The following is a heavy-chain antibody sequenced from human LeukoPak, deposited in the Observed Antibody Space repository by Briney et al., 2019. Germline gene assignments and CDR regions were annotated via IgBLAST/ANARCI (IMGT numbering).Heavy chain of an antibody. D-gene: IGHD1-26*01. CDR1: GFTFSSYA. CDR3: ARDPYSGDLGPTYYYYMDV. V-gene: IGHV3-23*01. J-gene: IGHJ6*03. CDR2: ISGSGGST. Sequence: PGGSLRLSCAASGFTFSSYAMSWVRQAPGKGLEWVSAISGSGGSTTHADSVKGRFTISRDNAKNSLYLQMDGLRDDDTAVYYCARDPYSGDLGPTYYYYMDVWGKGTTVTVSS.